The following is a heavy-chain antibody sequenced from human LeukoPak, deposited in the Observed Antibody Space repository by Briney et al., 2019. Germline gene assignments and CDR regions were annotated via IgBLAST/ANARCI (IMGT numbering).Heavy chain of an antibody. V-gene: IGHV3-23*01. CDR2: ISGSGGST. D-gene: IGHD6-19*01. CDR3: AKEPYSSGWYCNWFDP. J-gene: IGHJ5*02. Sequence: GGSLRLSCAASGFTFSSYAMSWVRQAPGKGLEWVSAISGSGGSTYYADSVKGRFTISRDNSKNTLYLQMNSLRAEDTAVYYCAKEPYSSGWYCNWFDPWGQGTLVTVSS. CDR1: GFTFSSYA.